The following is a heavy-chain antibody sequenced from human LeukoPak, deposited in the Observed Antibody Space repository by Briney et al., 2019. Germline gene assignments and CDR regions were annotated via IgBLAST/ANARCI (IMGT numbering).Heavy chain of an antibody. CDR2: ISWSSGSI. V-gene: IGHV3-9*01. CDR3: AKGAPDY. Sequence: GGSLRLSCAASGFTFDDHAMHWVRQAPGKGLEWVSGISWSSGSIGYADSVKGRFTISRDNAKNSLYLQMNSLRAEDTALYYCAKGAPDYWGQGTLVTVSS. J-gene: IGHJ4*02. CDR1: GFTFDDHA.